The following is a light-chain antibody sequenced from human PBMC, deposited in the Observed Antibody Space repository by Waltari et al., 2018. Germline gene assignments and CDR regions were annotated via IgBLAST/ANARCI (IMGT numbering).Light chain of an antibody. CDR3: QQYVRIPAT. J-gene: IGKJ1*01. CDR2: GAS. Sequence: EIVLTQSPGTLSLSPGERATLSYRASQSVSRTLAWYQQKPGQAPKLLIYGASIRATGSPDRFTGSGSGTDFSLTISSLEPEDFAIYFCQQYVRIPATFGQGTKVEIK. V-gene: IGKV3-20*01. CDR1: QSVSRT.